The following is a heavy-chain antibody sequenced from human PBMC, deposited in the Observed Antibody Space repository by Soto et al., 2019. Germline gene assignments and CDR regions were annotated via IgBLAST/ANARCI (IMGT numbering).Heavy chain of an antibody. CDR3: VRKGSTVTTGDAFDI. V-gene: IGHV4-31*03. CDR2: IYYSGST. CDR1: GGSISSGGYY. J-gene: IGHJ3*02. Sequence: QVQLQESGPGLVKPSQTLSLTCTVSGGSISSGGYYWSWIRQHPGKGLEWIGYIYYSGSTYYNPSLKSRVTISVDTSKNQFSLKLSSVTAADTAVYYCVRKGSTVTTGDAFDIWGQGTMVTVSS. D-gene: IGHD4-17*01.